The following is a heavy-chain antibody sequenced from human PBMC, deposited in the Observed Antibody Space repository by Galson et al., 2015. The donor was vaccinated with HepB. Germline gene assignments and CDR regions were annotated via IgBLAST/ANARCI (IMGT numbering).Heavy chain of an antibody. J-gene: IGHJ5*02. Sequence: SVKVSCKASGYTFTNYAMNWVRQAPGQGPEWMGWINTNPGNPTYAQGFTGRFVFSLDTSVNTAYLEITSLKPEDTAVYYCARDQVWRAWFDPWGQGTLVTVSS. CDR1: GYTFTNYA. CDR3: ARDQVWRAWFDP. D-gene: IGHD2-8*01. CDR2: INTNPGNP. V-gene: IGHV7-4-1*02.